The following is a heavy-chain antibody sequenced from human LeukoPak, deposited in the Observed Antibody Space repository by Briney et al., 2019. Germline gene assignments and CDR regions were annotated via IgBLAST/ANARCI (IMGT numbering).Heavy chain of an antibody. CDR2: IIPIFGTA. Sequence: SVKVSCKASGGTFSSYAISWVRQAPGQGLEWKGGIIPIFGTANYAQKFQGRVTITTDESTSTAYMELSSLRSEDTAVYYCAREVRSSGYRGFDYWGQEPWSPSPQ. CDR1: GGTFSSYA. CDR3: AREVRSSGYRGFDY. V-gene: IGHV1-69*05. D-gene: IGHD3-22*01. J-gene: IGHJ4*01.